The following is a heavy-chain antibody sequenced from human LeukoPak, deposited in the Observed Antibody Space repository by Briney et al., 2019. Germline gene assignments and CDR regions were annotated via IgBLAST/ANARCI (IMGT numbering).Heavy chain of an antibody. CDR1: GGSISSGSYY. CDR2: IYTSRST. CDR3: ARDLYYYDSSGYYLWGFDI. V-gene: IGHV4-61*02. Sequence: PSETLSLTCSVSGGSISSGSYYWSWIRQPAGKGLEWIGRIYTSRSTNYNPSLKSRVTISVDTSKNQFSLKLSSVTAADTAVYYCARDLYYYDSSGYYLWGFDIWGQGTMVTVSS. J-gene: IGHJ3*02. D-gene: IGHD3-22*01.